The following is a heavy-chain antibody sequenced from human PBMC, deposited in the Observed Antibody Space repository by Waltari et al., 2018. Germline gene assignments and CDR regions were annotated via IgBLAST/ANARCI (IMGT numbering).Heavy chain of an antibody. Sequence: QVQLVESGGGVVQPGRSLTVSCAASGFTFRAYGMDWVRQAPGKGLEWGASVSYDGSHTYYGDSVRGRFTISRDNSKNTLHLQMNSLRGDDTAVYYCAKDHSGNDFFFFDHWGQGTLVIVSP. D-gene: IGHD1-26*01. CDR1: GFTFRAYG. J-gene: IGHJ4*02. CDR2: VSYDGSHT. CDR3: AKDHSGNDFFFFDH. V-gene: IGHV3-30*18.